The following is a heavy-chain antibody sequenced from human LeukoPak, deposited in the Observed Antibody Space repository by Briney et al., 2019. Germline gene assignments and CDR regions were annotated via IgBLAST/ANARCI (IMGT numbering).Heavy chain of an antibody. CDR1: GFTFDDYA. CDR3: ASHPRTSRIAARRGKWFDP. J-gene: IGHJ5*02. Sequence: GGSLRLSCAASGFTFDDYAMHWVRQAPGKGLEWVSGISWNSGSIGYADSVKGRFTISRDNAKNSLYLQMNSLRAEDTALYYCASHPRTSRIAARRGKWFDPWGQGTLDTVSS. D-gene: IGHD6-6*01. V-gene: IGHV3-9*01. CDR2: ISWNSGSI.